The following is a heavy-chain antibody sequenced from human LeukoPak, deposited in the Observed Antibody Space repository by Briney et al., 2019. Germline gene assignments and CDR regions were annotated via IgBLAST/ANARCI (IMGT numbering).Heavy chain of an antibody. D-gene: IGHD2-2*01. CDR1: GFTFDDYA. V-gene: IGHV3-9*01. CDR3: AKGQLGYCSSTSCSFDY. CDR2: ISWNSGSI. J-gene: IGHJ4*02. Sequence: PGRSLRLSCAASGFTFDDYAIHWVRQAPGKGLEWVSGISWNSGSIGYADSVKGRFTISRDNAKNSLYLQMNCLRAEDTALYYCAKGQLGYCSSTSCSFDYWGQGTLVTVSS.